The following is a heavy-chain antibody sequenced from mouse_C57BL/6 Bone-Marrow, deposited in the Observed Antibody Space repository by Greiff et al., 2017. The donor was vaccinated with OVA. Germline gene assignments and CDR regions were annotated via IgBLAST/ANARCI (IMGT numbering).Heavy chain of an antibody. CDR2: IYPGDGGT. CDR1: GYAFSSSW. J-gene: IGHJ3*01. CDR3: AKQLRRSWFAY. D-gene: IGHD3-2*02. V-gene: IGHV1-82*01. Sequence: VQLQQSGPELVKPGASVKISCKASGYAFSSSWMHWVKQRPGRGLEWIGRIYPGDGGTNYNGKFKGKATLTADKSSSTAYMQLSSLTSEDSAVYFCAKQLRRSWFAYWGQGTLVTVSA.